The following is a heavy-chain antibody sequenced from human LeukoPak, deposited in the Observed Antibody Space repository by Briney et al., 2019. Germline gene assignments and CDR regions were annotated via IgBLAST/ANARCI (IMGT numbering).Heavy chain of an antibody. CDR1: GVSISSGGYS. J-gene: IGHJ4*02. D-gene: IGHD5-12*01. V-gene: IGHV4-30-2*01. CDR2: IYHSGST. CDR3: ARGGGSGYDYPTPFDY. Sequence: PSQTLSLTCAVSGVSISSGGYSWSCIRQPPGKGLEWIGYIYHSGSTYYNPSLKSRVTISVDRSKNQFSLKLSSVTAADTAVYYCARGGGSGYDYPTPFDYWGQGTLVTVSS.